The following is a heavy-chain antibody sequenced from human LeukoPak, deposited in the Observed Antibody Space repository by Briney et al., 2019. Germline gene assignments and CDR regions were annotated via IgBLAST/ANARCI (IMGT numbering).Heavy chain of an antibody. D-gene: IGHD3-3*01. J-gene: IGHJ6*02. CDR2: ISAYNGNT. CDR1: GYTFTSYG. Sequence: GASVKVSCKASGYTFTSYGISWVRQAPGQGLEWMGWISAYNGNTNYAQKLQGRVTMTTDTSTSTAYMELRSLRSDDTAVYYCARERRITIFGVVINVMAGMDVWGQGTTVTASS. V-gene: IGHV1-18*01. CDR3: ARERRITIFGVVINVMAGMDV.